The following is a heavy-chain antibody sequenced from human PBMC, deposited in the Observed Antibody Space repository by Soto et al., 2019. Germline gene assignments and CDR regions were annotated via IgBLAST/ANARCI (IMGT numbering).Heavy chain of an antibody. CDR2: IYYDGSNK. CDR3: ARSQYSSSWYPFDY. Sequence: GGSLRLSCAASGFTLSSYGMHWVRQAPGKGLEWVAVIYYDGSNKYYADSVKGRFTISRDNSKNTLYLQMNSLRAEDTAVFYCARSQYSSSWYPFDYWGQGTLVTVSS. D-gene: IGHD6-13*01. V-gene: IGHV3-33*01. J-gene: IGHJ4*02. CDR1: GFTLSSYG.